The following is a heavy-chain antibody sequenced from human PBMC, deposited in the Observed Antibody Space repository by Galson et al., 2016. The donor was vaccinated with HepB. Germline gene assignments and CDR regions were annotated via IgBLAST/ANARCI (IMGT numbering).Heavy chain of an antibody. J-gene: IGHJ4*02. CDR3: ARAPSGVRHPQYFDY. V-gene: IGHV5-51*01. CDR2: IYPGDSDT. CDR1: GYNFNTFFMGYW. Sequence: QSGAEVKKPGESLMISCKGSGYNFNTFFMGYWIGWVRQTPGKGLEYVGIIYPGDSDTRYSPSFQGQVTISTDNSISTAYLHWNSLRASDTAIYYCARAPSGVRHPQYFDYWGQGTVGTVPS. D-gene: IGHD3-22*01.